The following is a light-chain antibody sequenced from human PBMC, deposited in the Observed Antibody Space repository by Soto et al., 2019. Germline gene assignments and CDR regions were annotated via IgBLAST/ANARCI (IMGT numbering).Light chain of an antibody. CDR1: QSVLSY. CDR2: DAS. J-gene: IGKJ5*01. CDR3: QQRSNLLS. Sequence: EIVLTQSPATLSLSPGERATLSCRASQSVLSYLGWYQQRAGQAPRLLIYDASNRAAGIPDRFSGSGSGTDFNLTTSSLEPENFAIYDCQQRSNLLSFGRGTRLDIK. V-gene: IGKV3-11*01.